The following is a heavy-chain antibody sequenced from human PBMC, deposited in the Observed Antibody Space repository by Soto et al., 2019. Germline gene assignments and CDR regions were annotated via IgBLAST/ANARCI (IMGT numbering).Heavy chain of an antibody. CDR1: GFTFSSYG. V-gene: IGHV3-33*01. CDR3: ARGGYYYDGMDV. J-gene: IGHJ6*02. Sequence: QVQLAESGGGVVQPGRSLRLSCAASGFTFSSYGMHWVRQAPGKGLEWVAVIWYDGSNKYYADSVKRRFTISRDNSKNTLYLTKNKLRAEDTAVYDGARGGYYYDGMDVWGQGTTVTVSS. CDR2: IWYDGSNK.